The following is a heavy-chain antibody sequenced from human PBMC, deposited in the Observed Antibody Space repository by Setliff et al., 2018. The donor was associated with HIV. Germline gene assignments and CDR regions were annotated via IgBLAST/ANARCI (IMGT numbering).Heavy chain of an antibody. CDR3: APIRDGYNYFFDQ. CDR2: ISGSGGDT. Sequence: GSLRLSCASSGFTFSSYAMTWVRQAPGKGLECVAVISGSGGDTYYADSVKGRFTISRDNSKNTLYLQMNSLRAEDTAIYYCAPIRDGYNYFFDQWGQGTLVTVSS. V-gene: IGHV3-23*01. CDR1: GFTFSSYA. D-gene: IGHD5-12*01. J-gene: IGHJ4*02.